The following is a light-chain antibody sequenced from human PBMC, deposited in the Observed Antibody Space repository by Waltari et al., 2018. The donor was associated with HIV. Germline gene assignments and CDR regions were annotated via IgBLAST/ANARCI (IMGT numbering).Light chain of an antibody. Sequence: QSALTQPASVSGSPGQSITISCTGTSNAVGYFGYVSWYQQPPGKAPKLLIYDVSNRPSGVSNRFSGSKSGNTASLTISGLQTEDESDYYCCSFSITSTVVFGGGTKVTVL. CDR2: DVS. J-gene: IGLJ2*01. CDR1: SNAVGYFGY. CDR3: CSFSITSTVV. V-gene: IGLV2-14*03.